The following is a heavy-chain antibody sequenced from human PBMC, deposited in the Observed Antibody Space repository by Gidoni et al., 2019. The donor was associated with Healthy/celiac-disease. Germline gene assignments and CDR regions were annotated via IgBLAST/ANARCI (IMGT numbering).Heavy chain of an antibody. D-gene: IGHD3-16*01. V-gene: IGHV3-23*01. CDR1: GFTFRSYA. J-gene: IGHJ3*02. CDR3: AKGGSGAFDI. CDR2: ISGSGGST. Sequence: EVQLLESGGGLVQPGGSLRLSCADSGFTFRSYAMSWVRQAPGKGLAWVSAISGSGGSTYYADSVKGRFTISRDNSKNTLYLQMNSLRAEDTAVYYCAKGGSGAFDIWGQGTMVTVSS.